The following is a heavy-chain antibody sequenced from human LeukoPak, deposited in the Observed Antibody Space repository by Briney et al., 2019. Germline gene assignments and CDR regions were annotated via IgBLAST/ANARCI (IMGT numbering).Heavy chain of an antibody. J-gene: IGHJ3*02. CDR1: GYTFTSYY. CDR2: INPSGGST. CDR3: AGDFWSGYGRQRHDAFDI. V-gene: IGHV1-46*01. D-gene: IGHD3-3*01. Sequence: ASVKVCCKASGYTFTSYYMHWVRQAPGQGREWMGIINPSGGSTSYAQKFQGRVTMTRDMSTSTVYMELSSLRSEDTAVYYGAGDFWSGYGRQRHDAFDIWGQGTMVTVSS.